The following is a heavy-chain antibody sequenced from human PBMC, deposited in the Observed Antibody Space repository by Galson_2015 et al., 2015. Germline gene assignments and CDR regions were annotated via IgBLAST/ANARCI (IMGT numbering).Heavy chain of an antibody. CDR2: IYPGDSDT. J-gene: IGHJ6*02. V-gene: IGHV5-51*01. CDR1: GYSFTSYW. D-gene: IGHD1-14*01. CDR3: ARHLRTGYTKGGYYGMDV. Sequence: QSGAEVKKPEESLKISCKGSGYSFTSYWIGWVRQMPGKGLEWMGIIYPGDSDTRYSPSFQGQVTISADKSISTAYLQWSGLKASDTAMYYCARHLRTGYTKGGYYGMDVWGQGTTVTVSS.